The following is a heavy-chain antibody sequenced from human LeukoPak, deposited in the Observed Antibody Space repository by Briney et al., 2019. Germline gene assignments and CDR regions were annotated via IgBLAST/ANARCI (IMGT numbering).Heavy chain of an antibody. CDR1: GFTFGSYA. CDR2: FSGSGDNT. J-gene: IGHJ4*02. V-gene: IGHV3-23*01. CDR3: AKGSYYDSSGSFYFDY. D-gene: IGHD3-22*01. Sequence: GGSLSLSGAASGFTFGSYALSWVRQAPGKGLKWFPGFSGSGDNTYYADSVKGRFTISRDNSKNTLYVQVNSLGTEDTAAYYCAKGSYYDSSGSFYFDYWGQGTLVTVSS.